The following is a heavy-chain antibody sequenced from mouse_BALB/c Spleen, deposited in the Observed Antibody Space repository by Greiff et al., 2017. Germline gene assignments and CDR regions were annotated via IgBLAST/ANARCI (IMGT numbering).Heavy chain of an antibody. CDR2: INPSTGYT. J-gene: IGHJ3*01. D-gene: IGHD2-14*01. Sequence: QVQLQQSGAELAKPGASVKMSCKASGYTFTSYWMHWVKQRPGQGLEWIGYINPSTGYTEYNQKFKDKATLTADKSSSTAYMQLSSLTSEDSAVYYCARPAYYRYDGFAYWGQGTLVTVSA. CDR3: ARPAYYRYDGFAY. V-gene: IGHV1-7*01. CDR1: GYTFTSYW.